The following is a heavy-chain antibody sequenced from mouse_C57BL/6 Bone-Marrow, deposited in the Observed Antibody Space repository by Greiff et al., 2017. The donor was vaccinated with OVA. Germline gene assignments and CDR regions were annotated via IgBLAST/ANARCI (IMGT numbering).Heavy chain of an antibody. V-gene: IGHV1-74*01. J-gene: IGHJ4*01. CDR1: GYTFTSYW. Sequence: QVQLQQPGAELVKPGASVKVSCKASGYTFTSYWMHWVKQRPGQGLEWIGRIHPSDSDTNSNQKFKGKATLTVDKSSSTAYMQLSSLPSEDSAVYYCAIPLYYSNYVGVMDYWGQGASVTVSS. CDR3: AIPLYYSNYVGVMDY. CDR2: IHPSDSDT. D-gene: IGHD2-5*01.